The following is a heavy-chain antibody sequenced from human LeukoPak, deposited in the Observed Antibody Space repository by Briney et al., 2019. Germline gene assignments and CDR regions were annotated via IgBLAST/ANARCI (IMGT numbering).Heavy chain of an antibody. Sequence: GSLTLSCAATGFTFSLYWMHWVRQGPREGLRLVSRLNEDGSTADYADSVKGRFTMSRDNAKGKVFLEMRGLTVEDTAIYFCVRERIYYSDLAYKERENFDPWGRGTLVTVSS. J-gene: IGHJ5*02. V-gene: IGHV3-74*01. CDR1: GFTFSLYW. D-gene: IGHD1-26*01. CDR2: LNEDGSTA. CDR3: VRERIYYSDLAYKERENFDP.